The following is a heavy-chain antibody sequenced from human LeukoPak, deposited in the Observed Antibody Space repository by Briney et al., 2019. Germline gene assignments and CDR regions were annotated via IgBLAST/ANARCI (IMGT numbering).Heavy chain of an antibody. CDR3: TRDSGYNAFDI. CDR1: GFTFSNYG. V-gene: IGHV3-21*01. J-gene: IGHJ3*02. Sequence: KTGGSLRLSCAASGFTFSNYGMNWVRQAPGKGLEWVSFISSSSSYIYYADSVKGRFTISRDNAKNSLYLQMNSLRGEDTAVYYCTRDSGYNAFDIWGQGTMVTVSS. D-gene: IGHD5-12*01. CDR2: ISSSSSYI.